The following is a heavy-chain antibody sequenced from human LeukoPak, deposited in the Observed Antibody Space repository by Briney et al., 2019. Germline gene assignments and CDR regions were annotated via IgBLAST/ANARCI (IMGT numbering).Heavy chain of an antibody. J-gene: IGHJ4*02. V-gene: IGHV3-48*02. CDR3: AGVGDLAPVDYYDSSGYHDVFDY. Sequence: GGSLRLSCAASGFTLSSYSMNRVRQAPGKGLEWVSYISSSSSTIYYADSVKGRFTISRDNAKNSLYLQMNSLRDEDTAVYYCAGVGDLAPVDYYDSSGYHDVFDYWGQGTLVTVSS. CDR2: ISSSSSTI. CDR1: GFTLSSYS. D-gene: IGHD3-22*01.